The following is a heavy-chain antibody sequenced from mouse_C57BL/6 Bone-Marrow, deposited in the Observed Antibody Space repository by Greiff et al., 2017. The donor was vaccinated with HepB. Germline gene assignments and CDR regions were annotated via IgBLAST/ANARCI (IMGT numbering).Heavy chain of an antibody. J-gene: IGHJ1*03. Sequence: QVQLQQSGAELVRPVTSVKMSCKASGYTFTNYWIGWAKQRPGHGLEWIGDIYPGGGYTNYNEKFKGKATLTADKSSSTAYMQFSSLTSEYSAIYYCARTLRYGDFVSWYFHVWGTVTTVTVSS. D-gene: IGHD2-13*01. CDR3: ARTLRYGDFVSWYFHV. CDR1: GYTFTNYW. CDR2: IYPGGGYT. V-gene: IGHV1-63*01.